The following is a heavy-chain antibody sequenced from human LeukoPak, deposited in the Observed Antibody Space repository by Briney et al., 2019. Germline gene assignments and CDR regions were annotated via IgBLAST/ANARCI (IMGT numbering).Heavy chain of an antibody. V-gene: IGHV4-59*08. CDR2: IHYSGST. CDR3: ASRGGSSWYFDY. D-gene: IGHD6-13*01. CDR1: GGSISSNY. Sequence: PSETLSLTCTVSGGSISSNYWSWIRQPPGKGLEWIAYIHYSGSTNYNPSLKSRVTISVDTSKSQFSLKLSSVTAADTAVYYCASRGGSSWYFDYWGQGTLVTVSS. J-gene: IGHJ4*02.